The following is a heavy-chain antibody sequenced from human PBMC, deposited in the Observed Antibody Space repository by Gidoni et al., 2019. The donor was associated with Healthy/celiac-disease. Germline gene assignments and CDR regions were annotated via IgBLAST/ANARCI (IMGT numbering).Heavy chain of an antibody. V-gene: IGHV3-66*01. D-gene: IGHD3-3*01. CDR3: AREGDFWSGSNLRDAFDI. J-gene: IGHJ3*02. CDR2: IYSGGST. Sequence: EVQLVESGGGLVQPGGCLRRSGAAPGFTGSRNDMSWVRQAPGKGLAWVSIIYSGGSTYYADSVKVRFTISRDNSKNTLYLQMNSLRAEDTAVYYCAREGDFWSGSNLRDAFDIWGQGTMVTVSS. CDR1: GFTGSRND.